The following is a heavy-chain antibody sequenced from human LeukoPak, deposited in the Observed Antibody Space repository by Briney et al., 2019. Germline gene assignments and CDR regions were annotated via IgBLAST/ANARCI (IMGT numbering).Heavy chain of an antibody. CDR1: GGSICSGSYY. CDR2: IYYSGST. J-gene: IGHJ4*02. CDR3: ARPYYYDFWSGPSDY. V-gene: IGHV4-39*01. D-gene: IGHD3-3*01. Sequence: PSETLSLTCTVSGGSICSGSYYCGWIRQPPGKWLEWVGSIYYSGSTYYNPSLKSRVTISVDTSKNQFSLKLSSMTAADTAVYYCARPYYYDFWSGPSDYWGQGTLVTVSS.